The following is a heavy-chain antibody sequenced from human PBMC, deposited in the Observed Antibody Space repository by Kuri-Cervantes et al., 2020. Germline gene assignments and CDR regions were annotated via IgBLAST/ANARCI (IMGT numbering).Heavy chain of an antibody. CDR2: INSDGSST. Sequence: ETLSLTCAASGFTFSSYGMHWVRQAPGKGLEWVSRINSDGSSTSYADSVRGRFTISRDNAKNTLYLQMNSLRAEDTAVYYCARDPERPHYYYMDVWGKGTTVTVSS. V-gene: IGHV3-74*01. CDR1: GFTFSSYG. J-gene: IGHJ6*03. CDR3: ARDPERPHYYYMDV. D-gene: IGHD1-1*01.